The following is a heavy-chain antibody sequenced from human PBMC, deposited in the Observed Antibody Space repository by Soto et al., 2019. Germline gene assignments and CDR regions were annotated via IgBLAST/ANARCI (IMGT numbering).Heavy chain of an antibody. CDR1: GFSLSNARMG. CDR3: ARMGNSRANWFDH. J-gene: IGHJ5*02. D-gene: IGHD4-4*01. CDR2: IFSNDEK. Sequence: QVTLKESGPVLVKPTETLTLTCTVSGFSLSNARMGVSWIRQPPGKALEWLAHIFSNDEKSYSTSLKSSLTISKHTSKSQVVLTMTNMDPVDTATYYCARMGNSRANWFDHWGQGTLVTVSS. V-gene: IGHV2-26*01.